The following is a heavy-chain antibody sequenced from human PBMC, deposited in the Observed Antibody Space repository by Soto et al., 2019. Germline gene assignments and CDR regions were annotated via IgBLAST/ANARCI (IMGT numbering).Heavy chain of an antibody. J-gene: IGHJ6*03. CDR1: GFTFSSYS. V-gene: IGHV3-21*01. CDR2: ISSSSSYI. CDR3: ARDPGDYGDYLTSDYMDV. D-gene: IGHD4-17*01. Sequence: GGSLRLSCAASGFTFSSYSMNWVRQAPGKGLEWVSSISSSSSYIYYADSVKGRFTISRDNAKNSLYLQMNSLRAEDTAVYYCARDPGDYGDYLTSDYMDVWGKGTTVTVSS.